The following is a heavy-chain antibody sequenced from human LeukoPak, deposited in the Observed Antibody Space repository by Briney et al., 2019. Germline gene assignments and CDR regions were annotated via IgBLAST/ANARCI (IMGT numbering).Heavy chain of an antibody. CDR1: GFTFSNWW. D-gene: IGHD2-15*01. Sequence: PPGGSLRLSCVVSGFTFSNWWMSWVRQAPGKGLEYVANIKEDGSEKNSVDSVKGRFTISRDNAKNSLYLQMNSLRAEDTGIFYCARGGWLDDWGQGTLVTVSS. CDR3: ARGGWLDD. CDR2: IKEDGSEK. J-gene: IGHJ4*02. V-gene: IGHV3-7*01.